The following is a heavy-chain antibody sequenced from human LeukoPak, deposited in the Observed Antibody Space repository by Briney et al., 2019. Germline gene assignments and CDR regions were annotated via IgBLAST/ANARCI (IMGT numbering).Heavy chain of an antibody. V-gene: IGHV3-66*02. CDR2: IYSGGST. D-gene: IGHD3-10*01. CDR1: GFTVSSNY. Sequence: PGGSLRLSCAASGFTVSSNYMSWVRQAPGKGLEWVSVIYSGGSTYYADSVKGRFTISRDNSKNTLYLQMNSLRAEDTAVYYCARDYGSGSSNWFDPWGQGTLVTVSS. J-gene: IGHJ5*02. CDR3: ARDYGSGSSNWFDP.